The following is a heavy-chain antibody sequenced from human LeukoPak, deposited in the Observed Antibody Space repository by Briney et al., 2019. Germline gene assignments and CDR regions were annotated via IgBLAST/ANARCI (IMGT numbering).Heavy chain of an antibody. CDR1: GYTFSHYV. V-gene: IGHV1-18*01. D-gene: IGHD2-21*01. CDR2: ISVYNGNT. Sequence: AAVKVCCKASGYTFSHYVIAWVRQAPGQGLEWMGWISVYNGNTFYAQNLQGRVTMTTDTSTSTAYMELMSLRSDDTALYYCARSGPKDWALDYWGRGTLVTVSS. J-gene: IGHJ4*02. CDR3: ARSGPKDWALDY.